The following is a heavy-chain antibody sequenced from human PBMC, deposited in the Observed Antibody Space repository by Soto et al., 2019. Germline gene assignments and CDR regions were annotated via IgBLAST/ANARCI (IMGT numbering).Heavy chain of an antibody. Sequence: SVKVSCKPSGFTFSNSAVQWVLQARGQRLEWIGWIIVVSGWTKYAQNFQERITITRDMSTSTAYMELSRLRSDDTAVYYCARAMLQQQPYYFDYWGQGTLVTVSS. CDR3: ARAMLQQQPYYFDY. CDR1: GFTFSNSA. V-gene: IGHV1-58*01. J-gene: IGHJ4*02. CDR2: IIVVSGWT. D-gene: IGHD4-4*01.